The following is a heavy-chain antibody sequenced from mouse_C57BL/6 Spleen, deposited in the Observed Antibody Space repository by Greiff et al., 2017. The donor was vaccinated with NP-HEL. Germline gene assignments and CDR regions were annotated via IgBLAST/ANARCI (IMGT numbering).Heavy chain of an antibody. J-gene: IGHJ4*01. Sequence: AQLQQSGAELAKPGASVKLSCKASGYTFTSYWMHWVKQRPGQGLEWIGYINPSSGYTKYNQKFKDKATLTADKSSSTAYMQLSSLTYEDSAVYYCARSITTVVATDYYAMDYWGQGTSVTVSS. CDR3: ARSITTVVATDYYAMDY. CDR1: GYTFTSYW. V-gene: IGHV1-7*01. D-gene: IGHD1-1*01. CDR2: INPSSGYT.